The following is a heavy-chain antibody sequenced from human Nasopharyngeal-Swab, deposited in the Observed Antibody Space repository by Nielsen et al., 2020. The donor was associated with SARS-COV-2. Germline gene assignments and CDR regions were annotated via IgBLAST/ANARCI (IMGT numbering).Heavy chain of an antibody. Sequence: SVKVSCKASGFTFTSSAVQWVRQARGQRLEWIGWIVVDSGNTNYAQKFQERVTITRDMSTSTAYMELSSLRSEDTAVYYCAAGGTGAARPYYYYGMDVWGQGTTVTVSS. J-gene: IGHJ6*02. CDR3: AAGGTGAARPYYYYGMDV. CDR1: GFTFTSSA. CDR2: IVVDSGNT. D-gene: IGHD6-6*01. V-gene: IGHV1-58*01.